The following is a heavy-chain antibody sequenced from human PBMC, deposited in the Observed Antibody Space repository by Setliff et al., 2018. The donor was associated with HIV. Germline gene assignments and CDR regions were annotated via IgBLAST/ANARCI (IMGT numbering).Heavy chain of an antibody. Sequence: GGSLRLSCAASGFTFDDYTMHWVRQAPGKGLEWVSIISWDGGNTYYADSVKGRFTISRDNSKNSLYLQMSSLRVEDTALYYCAKDASITGTSYYFDYWGHGTLVTVSS. CDR1: GFTFDDYT. D-gene: IGHD1-20*01. CDR3: AKDASITGTSYYFDY. V-gene: IGHV3-43*01. J-gene: IGHJ4*01. CDR2: ISWDGGNT.